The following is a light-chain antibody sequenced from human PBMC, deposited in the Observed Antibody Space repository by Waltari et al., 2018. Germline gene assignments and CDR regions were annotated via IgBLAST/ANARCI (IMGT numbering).Light chain of an antibody. CDR2: WAS. Sequence: DIVMTQSPDSLAVSLGERATVKCKSSKSLLYSPNNKKCLAWYQQKPGQAPKLLIYWASTRESGVPDRFSGSGSGTDFTLTISSLQPEDVAIYYCQQYYTTPYTFGQGTKLEIK. V-gene: IGKV4-1*01. CDR1: KSLLYSPNNKKC. J-gene: IGKJ2*01. CDR3: QQYYTTPYT.